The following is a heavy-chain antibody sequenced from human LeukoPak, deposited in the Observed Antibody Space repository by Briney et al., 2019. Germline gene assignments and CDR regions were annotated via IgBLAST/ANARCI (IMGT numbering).Heavy chain of an antibody. J-gene: IGHJ6*02. CDR3: ASLGATTIYYYGMDV. CDR2: LNPNSGGT. CDR1: GYTFTDYY. D-gene: IGHD1-26*01. V-gene: IGHV1-2*02. Sequence: ASVTVSCKASGYTFTDYYLHWVRQAPGQGLEWMGWLNPNSGGTNYAQKFQGRVTMTRDTSISTAYMELGRLRSDDTSVYYCASLGATTIYYYGMDVWGQGTTVTVSS.